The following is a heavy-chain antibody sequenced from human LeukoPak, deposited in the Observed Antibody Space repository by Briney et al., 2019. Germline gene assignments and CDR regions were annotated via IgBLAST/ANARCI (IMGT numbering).Heavy chain of an antibody. J-gene: IGHJ4*02. D-gene: IGHD5-24*01. CDR3: AKLWGVAPIKGGDY. CDR2: ISYDGSNK. V-gene: IGHV3-30*18. Sequence: GGSLRLSCAASGFTFSSYGMHWVRQAPGKGLEWVAVISYDGSNKYYADSVKGRFTISRDNSKNTLYLQMNSLRAEETAVYYWAKLWGVAPIKGGDYWGQGTLVTVSS. CDR1: GFTFSSYG.